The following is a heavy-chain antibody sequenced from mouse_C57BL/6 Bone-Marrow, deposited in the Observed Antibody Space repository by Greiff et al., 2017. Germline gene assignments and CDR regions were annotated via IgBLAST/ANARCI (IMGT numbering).Heavy chain of an antibody. CDR3: ATGAWFAY. J-gene: IGHJ3*01. D-gene: IGHD4-1*01. Sequence: QVQLQQSGAELVRPGTSVKVSCKASGYAFTNYLIEWVKQRPGQGLEWIGVINPGSGGTNYNEKFKGKATLTADKSSITAYMQLSSLTSEDSAVYLCATGAWFAYWGQGNLVTVSA. CDR2: INPGSGGT. CDR1: GYAFTNYL. V-gene: IGHV1-54*01.